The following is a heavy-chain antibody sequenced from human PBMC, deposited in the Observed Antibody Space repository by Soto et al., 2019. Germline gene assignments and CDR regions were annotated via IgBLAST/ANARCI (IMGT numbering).Heavy chain of an antibody. CDR2: TYYRSKWYN. V-gene: IGHV6-1*01. CDR1: GDSVSSNSAA. D-gene: IGHD6-13*01. CDR3: ARGDSSSWYGVHYYYGMDV. Sequence: PSQTLSLTCAISGDSVSSNSAAWNWIRQSPSRGLEWLGRTYYRSKWYNDYAVSVKSRITINPDTSKNQFSLQLNSVTPEDTAVYYCARGDSSSWYGVHYYYGMDVWGQGTTVTVSS. J-gene: IGHJ6*02.